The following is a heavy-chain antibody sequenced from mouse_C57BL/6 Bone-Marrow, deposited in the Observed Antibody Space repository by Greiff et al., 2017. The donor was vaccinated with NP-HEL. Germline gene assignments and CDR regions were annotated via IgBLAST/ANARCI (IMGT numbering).Heavy chain of an antibody. J-gene: IGHJ1*03. CDR1: GFNIKDDY. D-gene: IGHD1-1*01. CDR2: IDPENGDT. CDR3: TTGRVYYYGSSPDWYFDV. V-gene: IGHV14-4*01. Sequence: EVKLQESGAELVRPGASVKLSCTASGFNIKDDYMHWVKQRPEQGLEWIGWIDPENGDTEYASKFQGKATITADTSSNTAYLQLSSLTSEDTAVYYCTTGRVYYYGSSPDWYFDVWGTGTTVTVSS.